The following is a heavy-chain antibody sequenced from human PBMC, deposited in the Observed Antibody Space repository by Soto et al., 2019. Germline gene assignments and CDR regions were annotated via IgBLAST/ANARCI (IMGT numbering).Heavy chain of an antibody. J-gene: IGHJ6*02. V-gene: IGHV1-69*01. CDR1: GGTFSSYA. D-gene: IGHD3-22*01. Sequence: QVQLVQSGAEVKKPGSSVKVSCKASGGTFSSYAISWVRQAPGQGLEWMGGIIPIFGTANYAQKFQGRVTITADESTSTAYMELSSLRSEDTAVYYCARESEGPITMIVVPSYYYGMDVWGQGTTVTVSS. CDR3: ARESEGPITMIVVPSYYYGMDV. CDR2: IIPIFGTA.